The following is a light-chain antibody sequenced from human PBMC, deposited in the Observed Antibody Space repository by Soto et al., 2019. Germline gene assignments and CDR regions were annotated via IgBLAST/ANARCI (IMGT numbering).Light chain of an antibody. V-gene: IGLV2-11*01. Sequence: QSVLAQPRSVSGSPGQLVTISCTGTSSDVGSYNYVSWYRQHPDKAPKLIIYDVSQRPSGVPDRFSGSKSGNTASLTISGLQAEDEADYCCCSYAGSYSFVFGTGTRSPS. CDR2: DVS. J-gene: IGLJ1*01. CDR3: CSYAGSYSFV. CDR1: SSDVGSYNY.